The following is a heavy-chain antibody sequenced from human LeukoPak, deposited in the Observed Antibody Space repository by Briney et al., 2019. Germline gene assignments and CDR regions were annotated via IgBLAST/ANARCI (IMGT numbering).Heavy chain of an antibody. J-gene: IGHJ4*02. V-gene: IGHV1-18*04. CDR2: ISAYNGNT. CDR1: GYTFTAYY. CDR3: ARDIPLPGTTMVRGFVY. D-gene: IGHD3-10*01. Sequence: GASVKVSCKASGYTFTAYYMHWVRQAPGQGLEWMGWISAYNGNTNYAQKLQGRVTMTTDTSTSTAYMELRSLRSDDTAVYYCARDIPLPGTTMVRGFVYWGQGTLVTVSS.